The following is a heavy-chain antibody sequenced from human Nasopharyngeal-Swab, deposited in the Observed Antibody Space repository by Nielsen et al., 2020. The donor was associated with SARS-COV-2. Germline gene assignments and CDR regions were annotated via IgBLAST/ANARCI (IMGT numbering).Heavy chain of an antibody. V-gene: IGHV4-31*03. Sequence: SETLSLTCTVSGGSISSSSYYWGWIRQHPGKGLEWIGYIYYSGSTYYNPSLKIRVTISVDTSKNQFSLKLSSVTAADTAVYYCARGEFGGVIVLDAFDIWGQGTMVTVSS. CDR2: IYYSGST. J-gene: IGHJ3*02. D-gene: IGHD3-16*02. CDR3: ARGEFGGVIVLDAFDI. CDR1: GGSISSSSYY.